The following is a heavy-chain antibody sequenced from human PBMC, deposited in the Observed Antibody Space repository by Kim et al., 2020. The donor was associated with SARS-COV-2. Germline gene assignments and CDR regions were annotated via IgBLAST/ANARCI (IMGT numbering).Heavy chain of an antibody. CDR1: GGTFSSYA. CDR3: ARGADTAMVDYYYYGMDV. CDR2: IIPIFGTA. D-gene: IGHD5-18*01. J-gene: IGHJ6*02. V-gene: IGHV1-69*13. Sequence: SVKVSCKASGGTFSSYAISWVRQAPGQGLEWMGGIIPIFGTANYAQKFQGRVTITAYESTSTAYMELSSLRSEDTAVYYCARGADTAMVDYYYYGMDVWGQGATVTVSS.